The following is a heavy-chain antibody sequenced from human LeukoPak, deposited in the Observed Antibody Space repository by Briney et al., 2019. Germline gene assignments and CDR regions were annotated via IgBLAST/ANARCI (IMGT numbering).Heavy chain of an antibody. V-gene: IGHV3-30*04. CDR2: TSYDGRNK. Sequence: GGSLRLSCAASGFTFSSYAMHWVRQAPGKGLEWVAVTSYDGRNKYYADSVKGRFTISRNNSKNTLYLQMNSLRAEDTAVYYCARDSPDIVAAIVASNYFDYWGQGTLVTVSS. CDR3: ARDSPDIVAAIVASNYFDY. J-gene: IGHJ4*02. CDR1: GFTFSSYA. D-gene: IGHD5-12*01.